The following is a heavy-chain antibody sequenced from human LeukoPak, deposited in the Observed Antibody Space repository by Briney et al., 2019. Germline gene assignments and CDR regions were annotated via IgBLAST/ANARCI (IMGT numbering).Heavy chain of an antibody. CDR3: ARDGYSLDAFDI. J-gene: IGHJ3*02. CDR1: GFTFSSYS. CDR2: ISSSSSYI. D-gene: IGHD5-24*01. Sequence: PGGSLRLSCAASGFTFSSYSMNWVRQAPGKGLEWVSSISSSSSYIYYADSVKGRFTISRDNAKNSLYLQMNSLRAEDTALYYCARDGYSLDAFDIWGQGTMVTVSS. V-gene: IGHV3-21*04.